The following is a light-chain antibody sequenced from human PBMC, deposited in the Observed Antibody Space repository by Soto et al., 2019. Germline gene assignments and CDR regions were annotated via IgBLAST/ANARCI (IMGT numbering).Light chain of an antibody. CDR1: QNIWNK. CDR2: DAS. J-gene: IGKJ4*01. V-gene: IGKV3-15*01. Sequence: EIVMTQSPATLSVSPGERVTLSCRASQNIWNKLAWYQQKPGQTPRLLIFDASTRATDIPARFSGSGSETEFTLTISSLQSEDFAVYYCQHYNDWPLTFGGGTKVDIK. CDR3: QHYNDWPLT.